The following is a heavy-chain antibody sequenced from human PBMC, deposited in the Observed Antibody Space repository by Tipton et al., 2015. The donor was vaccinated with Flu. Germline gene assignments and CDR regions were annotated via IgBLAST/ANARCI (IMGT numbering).Heavy chain of an antibody. D-gene: IGHD3-22*01. J-gene: IGHJ2*01. V-gene: IGHV3-23*01. CDR1: GFIFNAYG. CDR2: ISGDGGDT. Sequence: CAGSGFIFNAYGMSWVRQAPGKGLEWVSFISGDGGDTYYADSVQGRFTVSKDSSKTTVYLQMNSLRAEDTALYYCARWATDTTGYSKYWFFDFWGRGTLVSVSS. CDR3: ARWATDTTGYSKYWFFDF.